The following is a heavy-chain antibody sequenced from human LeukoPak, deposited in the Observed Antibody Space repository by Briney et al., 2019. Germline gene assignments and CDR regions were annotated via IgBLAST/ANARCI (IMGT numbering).Heavy chain of an antibody. CDR2: IIPIFGTA. J-gene: IGHJ5*02. Sequence: ASVEVSCKASGGTFSSYAISWVRQAPGQGLEWMGGIIPIFGTANYAQKFQGRVTITADESTSTAYMELSSLRSEDTAVYYCARDPAAYCSSTSCPNNWFDPWGQGTLVTVSS. CDR1: GGTFSSYA. V-gene: IGHV1-69*01. CDR3: ARDPAAYCSSTSCPNNWFDP. D-gene: IGHD2-2*01.